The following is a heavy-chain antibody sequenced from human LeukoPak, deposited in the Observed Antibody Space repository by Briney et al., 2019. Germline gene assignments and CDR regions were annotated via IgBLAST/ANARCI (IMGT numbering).Heavy chain of an antibody. V-gene: IGHV1-2*06. J-gene: IGHJ4*02. CDR2: INPNSGGT. CDR3: ARDLGYCSSTSCYVIDY. D-gene: IGHD2-2*01. CDR1: GYTFTGYY. Sequence: ASVKVSRKASGYTFTGYYMHWVRQAPGQGLEWMGRINPNSGGTNYAQKFQGRVTMTRDTSISTAYMELSRLRSDDTAVYYCARDLGYCSSTSCYVIDYWGQGTLVTVSS.